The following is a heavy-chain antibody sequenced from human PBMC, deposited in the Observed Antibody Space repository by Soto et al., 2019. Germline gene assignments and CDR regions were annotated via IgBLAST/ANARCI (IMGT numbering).Heavy chain of an antibody. CDR3: VRDGEPGQWNFDS. CDR2: IWPDGGEK. V-gene: IGHV3-33*01. Sequence: QVQLVESGGAVVQPGSSLRLSCAASGFNFRKYAMHWVRQAPGEGLEWVAAIWPDGGEKYYTDSVKGRFTISRDNPQNKLFLQMDSLRAEDTALYYCVRDGEPGQWNFDSWGQGSLVTVSS. J-gene: IGHJ4*02. CDR1: GFNFRKYA. D-gene: IGHD6-19*01.